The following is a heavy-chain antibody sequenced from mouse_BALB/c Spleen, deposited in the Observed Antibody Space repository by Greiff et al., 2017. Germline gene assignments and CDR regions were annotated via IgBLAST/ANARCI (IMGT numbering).Heavy chain of an antibody. V-gene: IGHV3-6*02. CDR1: GYSITSGYY. CDR3: ARKDYGYVGFAY. Sequence: EVQLQESGPGLVKPSQSLSLTCSVTGYSITSGYYWNWIRQFPGNKLEWMGYISYDGSNNYNPSLKNRISITRDTSKNQFFLKLNSVTTEDTATYYCARKDYGYVGFAYWGQGTLVTVSA. D-gene: IGHD1-2*01. J-gene: IGHJ3*01. CDR2: ISYDGSN.